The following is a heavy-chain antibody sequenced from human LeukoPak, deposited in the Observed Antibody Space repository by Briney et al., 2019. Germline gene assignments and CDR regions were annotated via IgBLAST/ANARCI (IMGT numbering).Heavy chain of an antibody. Sequence: PGGSLRLSCAASGFTFSNAWMSWVRQAPGKGLEWVSGISWNSGSIGYADSVKGRFTISRDNAKNSLYLQMNSLRAEDTALYYCAKDMGLIGSSWSKFDYWGQGTLVTVSS. D-gene: IGHD6-13*01. J-gene: IGHJ4*02. CDR2: ISWNSGSI. V-gene: IGHV3-9*01. CDR3: AKDMGLIGSSWSKFDY. CDR1: GFTFSNAW.